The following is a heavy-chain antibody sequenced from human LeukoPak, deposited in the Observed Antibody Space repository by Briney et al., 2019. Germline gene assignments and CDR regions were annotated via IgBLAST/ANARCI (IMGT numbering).Heavy chain of an antibody. CDR3: AKVGPCSSTSCYYHYYYGMDV. J-gene: IGHJ6*02. D-gene: IGHD2-2*01. V-gene: IGHV3-23*01. Sequence: EGSLRLSCAASGFTFSSYAMSWVRQAPGKGLEWVSAISGSGGSTYYADSVKGRFTISRDNSKNTLYLQMNSLRAEDTAVYYCAKVGPCSSTSCYYHYYYGMDVWGQGTTVTVSS. CDR2: ISGSGGST. CDR1: GFTFSSYA.